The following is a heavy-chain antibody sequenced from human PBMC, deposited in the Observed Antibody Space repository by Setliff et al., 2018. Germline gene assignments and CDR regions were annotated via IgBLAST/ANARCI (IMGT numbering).Heavy chain of an antibody. Sequence: SETLSLTCTVSGASVSGNSYYWGRIRQPPGKGLEWIGSMYYGGGGSTYYNASLKSRVTISVDTSKNQFSLKLNSVTAADTAVYYCARAPRYFDPTGSYFDYWGQGTLVTVSS. CDR1: GASVSGNSYY. J-gene: IGHJ4*02. D-gene: IGHD3-9*01. CDR3: ARAPRYFDPTGSYFDY. V-gene: IGHV4-39*07. CDR2: MYYGGGGST.